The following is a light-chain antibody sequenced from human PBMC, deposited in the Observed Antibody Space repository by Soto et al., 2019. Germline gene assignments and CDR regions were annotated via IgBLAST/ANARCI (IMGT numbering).Light chain of an antibody. Sequence: EIVLTQSPGTLSFSPLETATVSCGASQTVNSTFLAWYRQRPGQAPRLLIYGASSRATGIPDRFSASGSGTDFTLTISRLEPEDFAVYYCQQFGLSPTFGGGTKVDIK. J-gene: IGKJ4*01. CDR1: QTVNSTF. V-gene: IGKV3-20*01. CDR3: QQFGLSPT. CDR2: GAS.